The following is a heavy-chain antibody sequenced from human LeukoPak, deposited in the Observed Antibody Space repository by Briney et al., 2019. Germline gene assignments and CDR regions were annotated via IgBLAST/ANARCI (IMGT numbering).Heavy chain of an antibody. V-gene: IGHV4-39*07. CDR3: ARLRVLRYFDWGRAFDY. Sequence: SETLSLTCTVSGGSISTSSYYWGWVRQPPGKGLEWIGNIFYSGSTYYSPSLKSRVTISLDTSRNQFSLRLSSVTAADTAVYYCARLRVLRYFDWGRAFDYWGQGTLVTVSS. CDR2: IFYSGST. J-gene: IGHJ4*02. CDR1: GGSISTSSYY. D-gene: IGHD3-9*01.